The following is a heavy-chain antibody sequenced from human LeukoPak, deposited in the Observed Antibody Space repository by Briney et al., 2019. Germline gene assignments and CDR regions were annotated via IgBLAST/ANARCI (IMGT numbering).Heavy chain of an antibody. J-gene: IGHJ4*02. CDR1: GFSFNSYA. CDR3: TKKEPCPQPFDS. CDR2: INTSGTDT. Sequence: GGSLRLSCAASGFSFNSYAMSWVRQSPGKGLEWVSDINTSGTDTVYADSVVGRFTISRDNSKNTLYLQLSGLRDEDTALYYCTKKEPCPQPFDSWGQGTLVTVSS. V-gene: IGHV3-23*01.